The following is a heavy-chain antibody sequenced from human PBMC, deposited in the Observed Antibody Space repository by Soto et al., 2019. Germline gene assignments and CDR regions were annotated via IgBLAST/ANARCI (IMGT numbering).Heavy chain of an antibody. J-gene: IGHJ5*02. CDR2: IYSSGST. V-gene: IGHV4-31*11. CDR1: GGSIISASYS. CDR3: AREDAARIERWFDA. Sequence: QVQLQESGPRLVKPSQTLSLSCAVSGGSIISASYSWNWIRQSPGRGLEWIGHIYSSGSTYYNPSLKSRVSISVDTSNNLLSLKLTSVTAADTAVYFCAREDAARIERWFDAWGQGILVTVSS. D-gene: IGHD6-6*01.